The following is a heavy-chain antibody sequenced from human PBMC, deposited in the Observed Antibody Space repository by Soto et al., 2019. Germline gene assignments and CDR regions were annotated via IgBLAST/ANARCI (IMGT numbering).Heavy chain of an antibody. V-gene: IGHV1-69*13. CDR3: AREGAAAGTVHNWFDP. J-gene: IGHJ5*02. CDR1: GGTFSSYA. CDR2: IIPIFGTA. Sequence: SVKVSCKASGGTFSSYAISWVRQAPGEGLEWMGGIIPIFGTANYAQKFQGRVTITADESTSTAYMELSSLRSEDTAVYYCAREGAAAGTVHNWFDPWGQGTLVTVSS. D-gene: IGHD6-13*01.